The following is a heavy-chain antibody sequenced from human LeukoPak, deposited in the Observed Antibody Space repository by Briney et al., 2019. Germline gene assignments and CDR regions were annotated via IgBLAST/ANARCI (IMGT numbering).Heavy chain of an antibody. Sequence: SDTLSLTCAVSGYSISSSNWWGWIRQPPGKGLEWIGYIYYSGSTNYNPSLKSRVTMSVDTSKNQFSLKLSSVTAADTAVYYCARYRLAYCGGDCPFDYWGQGTLVTVSS. D-gene: IGHD2-21*02. J-gene: IGHJ4*02. CDR3: ARYRLAYCGGDCPFDY. CDR2: IYYSGST. CDR1: GYSISSSNW. V-gene: IGHV4-28*01.